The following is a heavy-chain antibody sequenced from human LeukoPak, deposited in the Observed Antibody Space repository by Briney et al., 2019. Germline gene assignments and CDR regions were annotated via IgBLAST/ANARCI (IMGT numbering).Heavy chain of an antibody. D-gene: IGHD3-3*01. J-gene: IGHJ4*02. Sequence: GGSLRLSCAASGFTFSSYAMHWVRQAPGKGQEYVSAISSNGGSTYYANSVKGRFTISRDNSKNTLYLQMGSLRAEDMAVYYCARGVTIFGVVTALNYWGQGTLVTVSS. CDR3: ARGVTIFGVVTALNY. CDR1: GFTFSSYA. CDR2: ISSNGGST. V-gene: IGHV3-64*01.